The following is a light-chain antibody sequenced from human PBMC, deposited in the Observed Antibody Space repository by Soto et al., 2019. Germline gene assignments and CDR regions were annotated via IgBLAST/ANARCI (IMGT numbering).Light chain of an antibody. J-gene: IGKJ3*01. CDR3: QKYNRPPFA. CDR2: AAS. Sequence: DILLTQSPSSLSASVGDRVTITCRASQGSRNYLAWYQQKPGHVPRLLIYAASTLQSGVPSRFSGSGSGTDFTVTISSLQPEDVATYYGQKYNRPPFAFGTGTKVDIK. CDR1: QGSRNY. V-gene: IGKV1-27*01.